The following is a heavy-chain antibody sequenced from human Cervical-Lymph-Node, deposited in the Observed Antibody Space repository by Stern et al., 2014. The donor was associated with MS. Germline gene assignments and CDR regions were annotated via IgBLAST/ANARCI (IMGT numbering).Heavy chain of an antibody. CDR3: AREHHGGNFAA. D-gene: IGHD4-23*01. V-gene: IGHV1-69*01. CDR2: TVPILERS. J-gene: IGHJ5*02. Sequence: VQLVQSGAEVKKPGSSVKVSCKVSGATFSTNGISWVRQGPGQGLEWMGATVPILERSNYAQRVRGRVTITADESTSTSYMELTSLRSDDTGVYYCAREHHGGNFAAWGQGTLVTVSS. CDR1: GATFSTNG.